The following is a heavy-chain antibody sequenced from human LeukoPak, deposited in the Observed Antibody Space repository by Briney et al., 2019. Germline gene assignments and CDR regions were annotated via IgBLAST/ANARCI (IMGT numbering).Heavy chain of an antibody. CDR2: INPSGGST. CDR3: ARSSAYYNEADI. D-gene: IGHD1-26*01. V-gene: IGHV1-46*01. J-gene: IGHJ3*02. Sequence: GASVKVSCKVSGYTLTSYYIHWVRQAPGQGLEWMGIINPSGGSTTYAQKFQGRLTMASDTSTSTVYMELSSLRSEDTAMYYCARSSAYYNEADIWGQGTMVTVSS. CDR1: GYTLTSYY.